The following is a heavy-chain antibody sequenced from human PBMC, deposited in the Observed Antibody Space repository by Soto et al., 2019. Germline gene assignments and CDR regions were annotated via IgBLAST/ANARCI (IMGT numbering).Heavy chain of an antibody. CDR3: ARVSFGELLSYYYYYGMDV. Sequence: ASVKVSCKASGYTFTSYGSSWVRQAPGQGLGWMGWISAYNGNTNYAQKLQGRVTMTTDTSTSTAYMELRSLRSDDTAVYYCARVSFGELLSYYYYYGMDVWGQGTTVTVS. CDR1: GYTFTSYG. V-gene: IGHV1-18*01. CDR2: ISAYNGNT. D-gene: IGHD3-10*01. J-gene: IGHJ6*02.